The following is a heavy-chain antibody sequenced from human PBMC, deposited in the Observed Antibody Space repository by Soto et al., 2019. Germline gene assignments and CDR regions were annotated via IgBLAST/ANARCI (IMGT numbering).Heavy chain of an antibody. D-gene: IGHD2-15*01. J-gene: IGHJ4*02. CDR1: GFTFSSYA. V-gene: IGHV3-23*01. Sequence: PGGSLRLSCAASGFTFSSYAMSWVRQAPGKGLEWVSAISGSGGSTYYADSVRGRFTISRDNSKNTLYLQMNSLRAEDTAVYYCAKSSQPLRVVVAALMGYWGQGTLVTVSS. CDR3: AKSSQPLRVVVAALMGY. CDR2: ISGSGGST.